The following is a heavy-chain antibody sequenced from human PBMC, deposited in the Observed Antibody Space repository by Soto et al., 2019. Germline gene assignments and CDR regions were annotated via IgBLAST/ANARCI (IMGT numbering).Heavy chain of an antibody. CDR2: ISYDGGKK. V-gene: IGHV3-30*18. CDR1: GFTFSTYG. CDR3: AKAIASSGSLYHAVDV. J-gene: IGHJ6*02. D-gene: IGHD3-22*01. Sequence: QVQLVESGGGVVQPGTSLVLSCAASGFTFSTYGMHWVRQAPGKGLEWVAAISYDGGKKYSIDSVKGHFTISRDNSKNTLYLQINSLRAEDTAVYYCAKAIASSGSLYHAVDVWGQGTKVIVSS.